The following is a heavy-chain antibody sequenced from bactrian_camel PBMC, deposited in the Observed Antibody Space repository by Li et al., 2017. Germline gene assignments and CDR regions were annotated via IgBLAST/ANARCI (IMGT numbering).Heavy chain of an antibody. V-gene: IGHV3-2*01. D-gene: IGHD5*01. J-gene: IGHJ4*01. CDR3: AALPNCRLPEDYRLGANRPAYLY. CDR1: GLTFSSHA. Sequence: HVQLVESGGGLVQPGGSLRLSCAASGLTFSSHAMSWVRQAPGKGLEWVSTISSDSSITYYADSVKGRFTISRDNAKNTVALQMNSLQPEDTAMYYCAALPNCRLPEDYRLGANRPAYLYWGQGTQVTVS. CDR2: ISSDSSIT.